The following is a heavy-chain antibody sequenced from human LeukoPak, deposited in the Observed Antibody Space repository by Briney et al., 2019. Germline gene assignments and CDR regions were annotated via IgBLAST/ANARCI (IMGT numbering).Heavy chain of an antibody. J-gene: IGHJ4*02. V-gene: IGHV3-33*01. CDR3: ARHRGPSLYSSGYFDY. Sequence: GGSLRLSCTASGFTFSSYGMHWVRQAPGKGLEWVAVIWFDGSNKYYADSVKGRLTISRDNSMNTLYLQMNSLRADDTAVYYCARHRGPSLYSSGYFDYWGQGTLVTVSS. CDR2: IWFDGSNK. CDR1: GFTFSSYG. D-gene: IGHD3-22*01.